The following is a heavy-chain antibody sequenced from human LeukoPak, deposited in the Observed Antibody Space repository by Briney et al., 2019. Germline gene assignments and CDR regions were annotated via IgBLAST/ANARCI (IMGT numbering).Heavy chain of an antibody. V-gene: IGHV4-59*01. CDR3: ARDLVTVTKGFDI. CDR2: ISYIGST. J-gene: IGHJ3*02. Sequence: SETLSLTCTVSGGSIGNFFWSWIRQSPGEGLEWIGYISYIGSTNYNPSLKSRVTISIDTSRNQFSLKLRSVTAADTAVYYCARDLVTVTKGFDIWGQGTMVSVSS. CDR1: GGSIGNFF. D-gene: IGHD4-17*01.